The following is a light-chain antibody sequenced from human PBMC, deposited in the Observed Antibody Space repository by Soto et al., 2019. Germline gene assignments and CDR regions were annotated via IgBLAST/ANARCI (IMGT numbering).Light chain of an antibody. CDR3: QQYDCLPQT. V-gene: IGKV3-15*01. J-gene: IGKJ2*01. CDR2: GAT. CDR1: QSVSSN. Sequence: EILMTQSPVTLSVTPGERVMVYCAASQSVSSNVAWYQQKPGQPPRLLVYGATSRVRSVPARFSGSGSGASFPLPISNLQSEDFAVYWCQQYDCLPQTYGQGTRLDVK.